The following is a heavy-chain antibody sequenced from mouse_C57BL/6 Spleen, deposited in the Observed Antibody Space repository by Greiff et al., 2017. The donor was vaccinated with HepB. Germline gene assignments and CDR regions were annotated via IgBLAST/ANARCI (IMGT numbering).Heavy chain of an antibody. J-gene: IGHJ3*01. V-gene: IGHV1-81*01. CDR2: IYPRSGNT. Sequence: QVQLQLSGAELARPGASVKLSCKASGYTFTSYGISWVKQRTGQGLEWIGEIYPRSGNTYYNEKFKGKATLTADKSSSTAYMELRSLTSEDSAVYFCARGGDYDWFAYWGQGTLDTVSA. CDR1: GYTFTSYG. CDR3: ARGGDYDWFAY. D-gene: IGHD2-4*01.